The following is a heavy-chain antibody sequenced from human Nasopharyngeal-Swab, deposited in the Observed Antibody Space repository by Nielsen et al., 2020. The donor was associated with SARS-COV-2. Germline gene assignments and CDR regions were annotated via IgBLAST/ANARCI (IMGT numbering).Heavy chain of an antibody. Sequence: GESLKISCAASGFTFSSYAMSWVRQAPGKGLEWVGRIKSKTDGGTTDYAAPVKGRFTISRDDSKNTLYLQMNSLKTEDTAVYYCTTDLCSSTSCYGPFYYYYYGMDVWGQGTTVTVSS. V-gene: IGHV3-15*01. CDR3: TTDLCSSTSCYGPFYYYYYGMDV. J-gene: IGHJ6*02. CDR1: GFTFSSYA. D-gene: IGHD2-2*01. CDR2: IKSKTDGGTT.